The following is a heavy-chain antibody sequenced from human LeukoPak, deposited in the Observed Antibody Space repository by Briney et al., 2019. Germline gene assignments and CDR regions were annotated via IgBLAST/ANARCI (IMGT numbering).Heavy chain of an antibody. CDR1: GYSISSGYY. CDR2: IYHSGST. J-gene: IGHJ5*02. D-gene: IGHD3-3*01. CDR3: ARPNYDFWSGYWFDP. V-gene: IGHV4-38-2*01. Sequence: SETLSLTCAVSGYSISSGYYWGWIRQPPGKGLEWIGSIYHSGSTYYNPSLKSRVTISVDTSKNQFPLKLSSVTAADTAVYYCARPNYDFWSGYWFDPWGQGTLVTVSS.